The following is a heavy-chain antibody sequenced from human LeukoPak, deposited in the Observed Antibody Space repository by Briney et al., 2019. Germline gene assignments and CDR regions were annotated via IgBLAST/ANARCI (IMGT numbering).Heavy chain of an antibody. V-gene: IGHV3-11*01. CDR1: GFTFDEYG. J-gene: IGHJ3*01. CDR2: ISNRVSYITTSGSTI. CDR3: ARVGRAITAAGFGAFDV. D-gene: IGHD6-13*01. Sequence: GGSLRLSCAASGFTFDEYGMSWVRQAPGKGLEWVSYISNRVSYITTSGSTIYYADSVKGRFTISRDNAKNSVYLEMNSLRADDTAVYYCARVGRAITAAGFGAFDVWGQGTMATVSS.